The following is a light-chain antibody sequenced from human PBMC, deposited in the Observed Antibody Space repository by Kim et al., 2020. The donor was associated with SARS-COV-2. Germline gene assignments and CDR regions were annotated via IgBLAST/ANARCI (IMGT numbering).Light chain of an antibody. CDR1: QGINTY. V-gene: IGKV1-5*03. CDR2: LAS. Sequence: SASVGDRVTITCRASQGINTYLAWYQQRPGKAPKLLIYLASTVESGVPPRFSGSGFGTEFTLTINSLQPDDFATYYCQHYVRFPYTFGQGTKLEI. CDR3: QHYVRFPYT. J-gene: IGKJ2*01.